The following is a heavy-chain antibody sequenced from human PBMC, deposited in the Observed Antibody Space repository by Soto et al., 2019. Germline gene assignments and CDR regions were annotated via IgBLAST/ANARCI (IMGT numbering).Heavy chain of an antibody. CDR1: GGTFSSYA. Sequence: VASVKVSCKASGGTFSSYAISWVQQAPGQGLEWMGGIIPIFGTANYAQKFQGRVTITADESTSTAYMELSSLRSEDTAVYYCARNPIIEYSSSSGAFDIWGQGTMVTVSS. CDR2: IIPIFGTA. CDR3: ARNPIIEYSSSSGAFDI. J-gene: IGHJ3*02. V-gene: IGHV1-69*13. D-gene: IGHD6-6*01.